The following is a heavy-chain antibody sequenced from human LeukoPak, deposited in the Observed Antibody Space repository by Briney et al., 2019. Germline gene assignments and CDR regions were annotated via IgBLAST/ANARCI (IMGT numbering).Heavy chain of an antibody. J-gene: IGHJ5*02. CDR1: GFTFSSYE. CDR3: ARGPPMVRGVVNWFDP. V-gene: IGHV3-48*03. D-gene: IGHD3-10*01. Sequence: GGSLRLSCAASGFTFSSYEMNWVHQAPGKGLEWVSYISSSGSVIHYADSVKGRFTISRDNAKNSLFVQMNSLRAEDTAVYYCARGPPMVRGVVNWFDPWGQGTLVTVSS. CDR2: ISSSGSVI.